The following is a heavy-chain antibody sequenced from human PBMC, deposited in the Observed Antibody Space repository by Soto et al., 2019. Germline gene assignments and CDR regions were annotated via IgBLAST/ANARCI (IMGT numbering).Heavy chain of an antibody. CDR3: ARLDKWNYGETTDY. J-gene: IGHJ4*02. CDR1: GYTFTSYA. CDR2: IIPIFGTA. D-gene: IGHD1-7*01. V-gene: IGHV1-69*06. Sequence: SVKVSCKASGYTFTSYAISWVRQAPGQGLEWMGGIIPIFGTANYAQKFQGRVTITADKSTSTAYMELSSLRSEDTAVYYCARLDKWNYGETTDYWGQGTLVTVYS.